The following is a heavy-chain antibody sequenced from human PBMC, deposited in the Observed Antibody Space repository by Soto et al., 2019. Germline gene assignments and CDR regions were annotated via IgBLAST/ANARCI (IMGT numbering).Heavy chain of an antibody. CDR3: ARDGGMSNDWYFDL. D-gene: IGHD3-16*01. V-gene: IGHV4-38-2*02. J-gene: IGHJ2*01. CDR2: XXXSGTX. Sequence: SETLSLTCAVSGGSIISNYWLAWIRQSPGEGLVXIGXXXXSGTXYXXPXXXSRVTISVDTSKNQFSLKLSSVTAADKAVYYCARDGGMSNDWYFDLWGRGTLVTV. CDR1: GGSIISNYW.